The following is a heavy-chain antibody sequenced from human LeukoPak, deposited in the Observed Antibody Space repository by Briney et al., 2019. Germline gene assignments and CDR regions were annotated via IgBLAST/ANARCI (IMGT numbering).Heavy chain of an antibody. D-gene: IGHD2-8*02. Sequence: GSLRLSCVASAFSDKSNYMSWVRQAPGKGLEWVSVSYSGGSTYYEDSVKGRFTVSSDVSKNTLYLQMNNLRGEDTAVYYCASRHCSGENCYAGPLDFWGQGIQVTVSS. J-gene: IGHJ4*02. CDR3: ASRHCSGENCYAGPLDF. CDR1: AFSDKSNY. V-gene: IGHV3-53*01. CDR2: SYSGGST.